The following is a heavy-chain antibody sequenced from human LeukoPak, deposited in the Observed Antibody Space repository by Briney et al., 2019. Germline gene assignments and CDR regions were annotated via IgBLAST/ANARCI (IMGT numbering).Heavy chain of an antibody. CDR2: ISSSSSTI. J-gene: IGHJ1*01. V-gene: IGHV3-48*04. CDR1: GFTFSSYS. D-gene: IGHD3-9*01. Sequence: RAGGSLRLSCAASGFTFSSYSMNWVRQAPGKGLEWVSYISSSSSTIYYADSVKGRFTISRDNAKNSLYLQMNSLRAEDTAVYYCARDGHYDILTGYFQDWGQGTLVTVSS. CDR3: ARDGHYDILTGYFQD.